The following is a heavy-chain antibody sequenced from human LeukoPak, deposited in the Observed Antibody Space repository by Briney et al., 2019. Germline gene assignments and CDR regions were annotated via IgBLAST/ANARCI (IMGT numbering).Heavy chain of an antibody. CDR3: ASQTAVAGTDWFDP. D-gene: IGHD6-19*01. CDR1: GYSFTSYW. J-gene: IGHJ5*02. Sequence: HGESLKISCKGSGYSFTSYWICWVRQMPGKGLEWMGIIYPDDSDTRYSPSFQGQVTISADKSINTAYLQWSSLKASDTAMYYCASQTAVAGTDWFDPWGQGTLVTVSS. CDR2: IYPDDSDT. V-gene: IGHV5-51*01.